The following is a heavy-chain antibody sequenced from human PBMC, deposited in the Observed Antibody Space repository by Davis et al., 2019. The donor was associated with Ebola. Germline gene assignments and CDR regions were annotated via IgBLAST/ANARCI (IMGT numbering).Heavy chain of an antibody. Sequence: MPSETLSLTCTVSGGSISSYYWSWIRQPPGKGLEWIGYIYYSGSTNYNPSLKSRVTTSVDRSKNQFSLKLSSVTAADTAVYYCARLAAYSSSSFDYWGQGTLVTVSS. CDR1: GGSISSYY. V-gene: IGHV4-59*01. D-gene: IGHD6-6*01. CDR3: ARLAAYSSSSFDY. J-gene: IGHJ4*02. CDR2: IYYSGST.